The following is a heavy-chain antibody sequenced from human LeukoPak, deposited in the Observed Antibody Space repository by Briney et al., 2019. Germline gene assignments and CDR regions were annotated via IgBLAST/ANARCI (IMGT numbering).Heavy chain of an antibody. CDR3: AKRRIAAAGLHFDY. Sequence: GGSLRLSCAASGFTFSSYTMNWVRQALGKGLEWVSTISGSGGSTYCADSVKGRFTISRDNSENTLYLQMNSLRAEDTAVYYCAKRRIAAAGLHFDYWGQGTLVTVSS. CDR2: ISGSGGST. J-gene: IGHJ4*02. V-gene: IGHV3-23*01. CDR1: GFTFSSYT. D-gene: IGHD6-13*01.